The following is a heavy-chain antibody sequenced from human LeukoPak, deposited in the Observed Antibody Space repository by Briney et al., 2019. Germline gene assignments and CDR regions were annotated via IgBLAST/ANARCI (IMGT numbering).Heavy chain of an antibody. CDR1: GGSFSGYY. J-gene: IGHJ6*03. D-gene: IGHD2-2*01. CDR3: ARLSRMGRTVPAAKMGYYYYYMDV. CDR2: INHSGST. V-gene: IGHV4-34*01. Sequence: PSETLSLTCAVYGGSFSGYYWSWIRQPPGKGLEWIGEINHSGSTNYNPSLKSRVTISVDTSKNQFSLKLSSVTAADTAVYYCARLSRMGRTVPAAKMGYYYYYMDVWGKGTTVTISS.